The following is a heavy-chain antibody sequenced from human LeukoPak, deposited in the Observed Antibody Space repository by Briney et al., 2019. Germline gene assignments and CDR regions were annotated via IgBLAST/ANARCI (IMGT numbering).Heavy chain of an antibody. V-gene: IGHV3-23*01. CDR3: AISSNWYPYFQH. J-gene: IGHJ1*01. D-gene: IGHD6-13*01. Sequence: GGSLRLSCAASGFTFSNYGMSWVRQAPGKGLEWVSAISGSGGSTYYADSVKGRFTISRDNSKNTLYLKMNSLRAEDTAVYYCAISSNWYPYFQHWGQGTLVTVSS. CDR2: ISGSGGST. CDR1: GFTFSNYG.